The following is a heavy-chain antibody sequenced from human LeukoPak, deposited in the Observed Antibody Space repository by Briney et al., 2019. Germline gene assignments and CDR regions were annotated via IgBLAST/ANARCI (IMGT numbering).Heavy chain of an antibody. CDR2: ISPYNANT. V-gene: IGHV1-18*01. CDR3: ARRAHSSGYQDY. J-gene: IGHJ4*02. Sequence: ASVKVSCKASGYTFTTYGISWVRQAPGQGLEWMGWISPYNANTYYAQNLRGRVTMTTDTSTSTAYMELRSLRSDDTAVYYCARRAHSSGYQDYWGQGTLATVSS. CDR1: GYTFTTYG. D-gene: IGHD3-22*01.